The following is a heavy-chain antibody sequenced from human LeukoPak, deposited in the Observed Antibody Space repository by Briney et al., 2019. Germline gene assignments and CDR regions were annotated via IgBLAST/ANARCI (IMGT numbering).Heavy chain of an antibody. D-gene: IGHD6-19*01. V-gene: IGHV3-7*01. Sequence: PGGSLRLSCVASGFTFTGHSMHWVRQAPGKGLAWVANIIEGGDVKYYADSVKGRFTISRDNTKNSLYLQMTSLRADDTAVYYCARVGKNGWDFDHWGQGILVTVSS. CDR2: IIEGGDVK. CDR3: ARVGKNGWDFDH. CDR1: GFTFTGHS. J-gene: IGHJ4*02.